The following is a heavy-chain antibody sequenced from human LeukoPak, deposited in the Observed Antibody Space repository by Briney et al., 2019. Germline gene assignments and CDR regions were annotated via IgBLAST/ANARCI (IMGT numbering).Heavy chain of an antibody. CDR3: AVMSNYYDSSAYYPFHY. Sequence: GGSLRLSCAASGFTFSSYWMSWVRQAPGKGPEWVANIREDGSEKYFVGSVKGRFTISRDNAKTSLFLQMDSLRAEDTAVYYCAVMSNYYDSSAYYPFHYWGQGTLVTVSS. CDR1: GFTFSSYW. J-gene: IGHJ4*02. V-gene: IGHV3-7*01. CDR2: IREDGSEK. D-gene: IGHD3-22*01.